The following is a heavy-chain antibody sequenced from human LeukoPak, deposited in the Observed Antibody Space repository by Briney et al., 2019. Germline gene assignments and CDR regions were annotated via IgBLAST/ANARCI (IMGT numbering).Heavy chain of an antibody. J-gene: IGHJ6*03. CDR2: ISPSGGST. CDR3: AFSSYYLQGNYYYMDV. V-gene: IGHV1-46*01. D-gene: IGHD1-26*01. Sequence: ASVKVSCKAFGYTFTGYWMHWVRQAPGQGPEWMGVISPSGGSTIYAQKFKGRVTMTTDTSTSTVYMELRSLRSDDTAVYYCAFSSYYLQGNYYYMDVWGKGTTVTVSS. CDR1: GYTFTGYW.